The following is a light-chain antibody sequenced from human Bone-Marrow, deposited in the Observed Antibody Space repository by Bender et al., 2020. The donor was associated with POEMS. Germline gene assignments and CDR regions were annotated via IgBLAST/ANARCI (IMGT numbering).Light chain of an antibody. CDR3: AVWDDSLNGWV. CDR2: PSH. Sequence: QSVLTQPPSASGTPGQRVTISCSGGSSNIGVHAVNWYQHLPGTAPKLLIYPSHRRPSEVPDRFSGSRSGTSASLAISGLQSEDEADYYCAVWDDSLNGWVFGGGTKLTVL. CDR1: SSNIGVHA. V-gene: IGLV1-44*01. J-gene: IGLJ3*02.